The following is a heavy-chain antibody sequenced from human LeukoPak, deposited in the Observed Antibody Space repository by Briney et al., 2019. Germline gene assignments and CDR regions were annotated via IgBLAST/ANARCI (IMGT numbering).Heavy chain of an antibody. CDR2: ISYDGSNK. CDR3: ARTRQPTVTTTIPDY. CDR1: GFTFSSYA. D-gene: IGHD4-17*01. Sequence: GRSLRLSCAAFGFTFSSYAMHWVRQAPGKGLEWVAVISYDGSNKYYADSVKGRFTISRDNSKNTLYLQMNSLRAEDTAVYYCARTRQPTVTTTIPDYWGQGTLVTVSS. J-gene: IGHJ4*02. V-gene: IGHV3-30*04.